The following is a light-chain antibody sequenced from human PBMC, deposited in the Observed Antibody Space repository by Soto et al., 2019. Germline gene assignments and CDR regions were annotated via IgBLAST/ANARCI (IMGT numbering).Light chain of an antibody. J-gene: IGKJ1*01. CDR2: GAS. CDR1: QSVSSN. CDR3: QQYNIWPPLWT. V-gene: IGKV3-15*01. Sequence: EIVMTQSPATLSVSPGERATLSCRASQSVSSNLAWYQQKPGQAPRLLIYGASTRATGIPARFSGSGSGTEFTLTISSLQSEDFAVYYCQQYNIWPPLWTFGQGTKV.